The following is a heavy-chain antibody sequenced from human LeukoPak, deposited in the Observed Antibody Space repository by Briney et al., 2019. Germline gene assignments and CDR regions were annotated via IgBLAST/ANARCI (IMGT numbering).Heavy chain of an antibody. CDR3: ARVEGYDIPNWYCDY. Sequence: GGFLRLSCAASGITFSDYYMSWIRQAPGKGLEWVSYISSSGSLIKYADSVKGRFTISRDNAKNSLYLQMNSLRVEDTAVYYCARVEGYDIPNWYCDYWGRGTVVSVPS. CDR1: GITFSDYY. D-gene: IGHD3-9*01. J-gene: IGHJ4*02. V-gene: IGHV3-11*01. CDR2: ISSSGSLI.